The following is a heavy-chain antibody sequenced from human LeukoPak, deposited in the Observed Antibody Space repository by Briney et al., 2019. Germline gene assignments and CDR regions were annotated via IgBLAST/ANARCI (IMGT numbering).Heavy chain of an antibody. V-gene: IGHV3-23*01. CDR2: VSGSAGST. Sequence: GGSLRLSCAASGFTFSSYAMSWVRQAPGEGLEWVSAVSGSAGSTYYADSVKGRFTISRDNSKNTLYLQMNSLRAEDTAVYYCAVSFYYYYMDVWGKGTTVTVSS. D-gene: IGHD1-7*01. CDR3: AVSFYYYYMDV. CDR1: GFTFSSYA. J-gene: IGHJ6*03.